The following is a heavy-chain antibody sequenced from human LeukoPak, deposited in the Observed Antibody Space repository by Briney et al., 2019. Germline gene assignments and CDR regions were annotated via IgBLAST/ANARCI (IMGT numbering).Heavy chain of an antibody. D-gene: IGHD2-15*01. CDR1: AFTFSNYD. CDR2: ISTAGDT. V-gene: IGHV3-13*01. J-gene: IGHJ4*02. Sequence: GGSLRLSCAASAFTFSNYDMHWVRQAPGKGLEWVSAISTAGDTDYPESVKGRFTISRDNSKNTLYLQMNSLRAEDTAVYYCAKGSPAYDYWGQGTLVTVSS. CDR3: AKGSPAYDY.